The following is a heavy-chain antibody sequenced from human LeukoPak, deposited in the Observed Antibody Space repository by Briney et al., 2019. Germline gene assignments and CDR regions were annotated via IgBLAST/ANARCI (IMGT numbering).Heavy chain of an antibody. Sequence: SETLSLTCTVSGGSINTVSNYWSWIRQHPGRGLEWIGYISDSGSTSYNPSLESRVTISLDTSKNQFSLKLSSVTAADTAVYYCARHIWLGSSSQDAFDIWGQGTMVTVSS. CDR2: ISDSGST. V-gene: IGHV4-31*03. CDR3: ARHIWLGSSSQDAFDI. J-gene: IGHJ3*02. CDR1: GGSINTVSNY. D-gene: IGHD3-9*01.